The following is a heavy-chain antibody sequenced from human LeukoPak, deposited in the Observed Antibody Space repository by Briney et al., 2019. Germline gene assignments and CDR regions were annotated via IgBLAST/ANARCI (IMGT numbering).Heavy chain of an antibody. V-gene: IGHV3-21*01. CDR1: GFTFSSYN. CDR2: ISSSSSYI. D-gene: IGHD6-19*01. J-gene: IGHJ4*02. Sequence: GGSLRLSCAASGFTFSSYNMSWVRQAPGKGLEWVSSISSSSSYIYYADSVKGRFTISRDNAKNSLYLQMNSLRAEDTAVYYCARVISVAGYDYWGQGTLVTVSA. CDR3: ARVISVAGYDY.